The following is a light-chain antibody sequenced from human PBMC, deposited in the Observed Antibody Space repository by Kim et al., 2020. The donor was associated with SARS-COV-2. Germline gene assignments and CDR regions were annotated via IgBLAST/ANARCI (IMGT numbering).Light chain of an antibody. CDR3: QAWESSTEV. V-gene: IGLV3-1*01. CDR2: QDS. Sequence: SYELTQPPSVSVSPGQTASITCSGVKLGVKYACWYQQKPGQSPVLVIYQDSKRPSGIPERFSGSNSGNTATLTISGTQAMDEADYYCQAWESSTEVFGGG. CDR1: KLGVKY. J-gene: IGLJ3*02.